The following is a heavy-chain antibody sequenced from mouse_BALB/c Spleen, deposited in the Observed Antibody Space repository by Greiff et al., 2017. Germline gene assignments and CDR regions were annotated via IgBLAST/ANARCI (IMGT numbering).Heavy chain of an antibody. CDR2: IDPSDSYT. J-gene: IGHJ3*01. V-gene: IGHV1S127*01. CDR1: GYTFTSYW. CDR3: TTYYGKSWFAY. Sequence: QVQLQQSGAELVKPGASVKMSCKASGYTFTSYWMHWVKQRPGQGLEWIGTIDPSDSYTSYNQKFKGKATLTVDTSSSTAYMQLSSLTSEDSAVYYCTTYYGKSWFAYWGQGTLVTVSA. D-gene: IGHD2-10*01.